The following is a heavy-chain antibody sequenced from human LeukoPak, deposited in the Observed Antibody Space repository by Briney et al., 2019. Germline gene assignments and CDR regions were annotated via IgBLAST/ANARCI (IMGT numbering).Heavy chain of an antibody. D-gene: IGHD1-1*01. V-gene: IGHV4-59*12. CDR1: GGSISSYF. Sequence: SETLSLTCTVSGGSISSYFWSWIRQPPGKGLQWIGYIYYSGSTIYNPSLKSRVTISVDTSKNQFSLKLSSVTAADTAVYYCAREIRGTRAENWFDPWGQGTLVTVSS. CDR3: AREIRGTRAENWFDP. CDR2: IYYSGST. J-gene: IGHJ5*02.